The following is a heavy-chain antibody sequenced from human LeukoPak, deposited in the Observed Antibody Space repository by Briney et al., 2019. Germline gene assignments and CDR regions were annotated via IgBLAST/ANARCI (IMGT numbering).Heavy chain of an antibody. CDR2: ISWNSGSI. D-gene: IGHD5-24*01. Sequence: GRSLRLSCAASGFTFDDYAMHWVRQAPGKGLEWVSGISWNSGSIGYADSVKGRFTISRDNAKNSLYLQMNSLRAEDTALYYCARPEGYDAFDIWGQGTMVTVSS. J-gene: IGHJ3*02. V-gene: IGHV3-9*01. CDR1: GFTFDDYA. CDR3: ARPEGYDAFDI.